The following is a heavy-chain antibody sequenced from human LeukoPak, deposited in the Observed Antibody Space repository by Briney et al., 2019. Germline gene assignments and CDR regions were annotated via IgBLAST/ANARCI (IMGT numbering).Heavy chain of an antibody. V-gene: IGHV4-4*07. J-gene: IGHJ3*02. Sequence: SETLSLTCTVSGGSISSYYWSWIRQPAGQGLEWIGRIYTSGSTNYNPSLKSRVTMSVDTSKNQFSLKLSSVTAADTAVYYCARDPRYYYDSSGFDAFDIWGQGTMVTVSS. CDR3: ARDPRYYYDSSGFDAFDI. D-gene: IGHD3-22*01. CDR2: IYTSGST. CDR1: GGSISSYY.